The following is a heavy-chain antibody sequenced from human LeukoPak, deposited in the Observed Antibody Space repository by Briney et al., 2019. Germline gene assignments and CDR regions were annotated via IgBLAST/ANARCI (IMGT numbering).Heavy chain of an antibody. CDR3: ARDRRVIGGYYYYGMDV. Sequence: ASVKVSCKASGYTFTSYGISWVRQAPGQGLEWMGWISAYNGNTNYAQKLQGRVTMTTDTSTSTAYMELRSLRSDDTAVYYCARDRRVIGGYYYYGMDVWGQGTTVTVYS. CDR2: ISAYNGNT. J-gene: IGHJ6*02. D-gene: IGHD3-3*01. V-gene: IGHV1-18*01. CDR1: GYTFTSYG.